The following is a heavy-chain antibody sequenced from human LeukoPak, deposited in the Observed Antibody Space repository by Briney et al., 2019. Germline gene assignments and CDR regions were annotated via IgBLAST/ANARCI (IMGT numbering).Heavy chain of an antibody. CDR1: GFTFSSYA. J-gene: IGHJ4*02. Sequence: PGGSLRLSCAASGFTFSSYAMHWVRQAPGKGLEWVAVISYDGSNKCYADSVKGRFTISRDNSKNTLYLQMNSLRAEDTAVYYCARDGHYYDSSGYLDYWGQGTLVTVSS. V-gene: IGHV3-30*04. CDR2: ISYDGSNK. D-gene: IGHD3-22*01. CDR3: ARDGHYYDSSGYLDY.